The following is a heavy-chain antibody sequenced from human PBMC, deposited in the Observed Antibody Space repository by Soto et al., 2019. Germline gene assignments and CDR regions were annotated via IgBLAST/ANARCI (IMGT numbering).Heavy chain of an antibody. CDR3: ARSLYGSGSDAFDI. CDR2: IYYSGST. CDR1: GGSISSYY. V-gene: IGHV4-59*01. D-gene: IGHD3-10*01. J-gene: IGHJ3*02. Sequence: QVQLQESGPGLVKPSETLSLTCTVSGGSISSYYWSWIRQPPGKGLEWIGYIYYSGSTNYNPSLKSRVTISVDTSKNQFSLKLSSVTAADTAVYYCARSLYGSGSDAFDIWGQGTMVTVSS.